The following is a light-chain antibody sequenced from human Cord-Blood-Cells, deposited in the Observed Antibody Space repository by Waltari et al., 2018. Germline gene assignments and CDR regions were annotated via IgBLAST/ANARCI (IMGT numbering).Light chain of an antibody. CDR3: QQSYSTPFT. CDR2: AAS. CDR1: QSISSY. Sequence: DIQMTSSPFSLSASVVDRVTITCRASQSISSYLNWYQQKPGKAPKLLIYAASSLQIGVPSRFSGSGSGTDFTLTISSMQPEDFATYYCQQSYSTPFTFGPGTKVDIK. J-gene: IGKJ3*01. V-gene: IGKV1-39*01.